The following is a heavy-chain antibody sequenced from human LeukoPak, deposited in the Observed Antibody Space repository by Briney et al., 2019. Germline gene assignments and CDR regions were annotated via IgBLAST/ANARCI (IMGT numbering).Heavy chain of an antibody. D-gene: IGHD3-3*01. V-gene: IGHV3-30*02. CDR2: IRYNGDNK. CDR3: AKRVVIRSTDYFYYYIHV. Sequence: GGSLRLSCEASGFSSSDYGMHWVRQAPGKGLEWVAFIRYNGDNKYYADSVKGRFTVSRDNSQSTLYLQMNSLRVEDTAVYYCAKRVVIRSTDYFYYYIHVWGKGTTVTVSS. CDR1: GFSSSDYG. J-gene: IGHJ6*03.